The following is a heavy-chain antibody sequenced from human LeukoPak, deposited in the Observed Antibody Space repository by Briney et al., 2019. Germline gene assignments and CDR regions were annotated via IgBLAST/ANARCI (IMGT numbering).Heavy chain of an antibody. Sequence: ASVKVSCKASGYTFTGNYMHWVRQAPGQGLEWMGRINPNSGGTNYAQKFQGRVTMTRDTSISTAYMELSRLRSDDTAVYYCARVVYYYDSSGYYYIDYWGQGTLVTVSS. CDR3: ARVVYYYDSSGYYYIDY. CDR2: INPNSGGT. V-gene: IGHV1-2*06. CDR1: GYTFTGNY. D-gene: IGHD3-22*01. J-gene: IGHJ4*02.